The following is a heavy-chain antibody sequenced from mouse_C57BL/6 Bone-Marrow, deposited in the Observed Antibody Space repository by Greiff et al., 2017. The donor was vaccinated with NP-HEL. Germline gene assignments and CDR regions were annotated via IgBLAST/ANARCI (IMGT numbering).Heavy chain of an antibody. J-gene: IGHJ4*01. V-gene: IGHV10-1*01. CDR1: GFSCNTYA. CDR2: IRSKSNNYAT. Sequence: EAGGGLVQPKGSLKLSCAASGFSCNTYAMNWVRQAPGKGLEWVARIRSKSNNYATYYADSVKDRFTISRDDSESMLYLQMNNLKTEDTAMYYCVKNYYAMDYWGQGTSVTVSS. CDR3: VKNYYAMDY.